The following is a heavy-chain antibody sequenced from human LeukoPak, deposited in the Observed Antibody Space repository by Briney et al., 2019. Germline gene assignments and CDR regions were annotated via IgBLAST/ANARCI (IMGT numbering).Heavy chain of an antibody. V-gene: IGHV1-69*13. CDR3: ARDGSIVATMYWFDP. D-gene: IGHD5-12*01. CDR2: IIPIFGTA. Sequence: GASVKVSCKASGGTFSSYAISCVRQAPGQGLEWMGGIIPIFGTANYAQKFQGRVTITADESTSTAYMELSSLRSEDTAVYYCARDGSIVATMYWFDPWGQGTLVTVSS. CDR1: GGTFSSYA. J-gene: IGHJ5*02.